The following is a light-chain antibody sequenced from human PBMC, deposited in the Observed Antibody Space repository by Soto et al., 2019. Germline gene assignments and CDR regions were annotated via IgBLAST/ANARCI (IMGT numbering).Light chain of an antibody. CDR2: GNS. CDR3: QSYDSSLSAVV. CDR1: SSNIGAGYD. Sequence: QSVLTQPPSVSGAPGQRGTISCTGSSSNIGAGYDVHWYQQLPGTAPKLLIYGNSNRPSGVPDRFSGSKSGTSASLAITGLQAEDEADYYCQSYDSSLSAVVFGGGTKRTVL. V-gene: IGLV1-40*01. J-gene: IGLJ2*01.